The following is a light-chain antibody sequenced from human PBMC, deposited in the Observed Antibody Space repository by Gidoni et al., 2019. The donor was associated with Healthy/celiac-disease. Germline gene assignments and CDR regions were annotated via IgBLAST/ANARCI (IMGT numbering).Light chain of an antibody. V-gene: IGLV2-11*01. CDR1: SSDVGGYNY. CDR2: DVS. CDR3: CSYAGSYTPVV. Sequence: QSALNQPRSVSRSPGQSVTISCTGTSSDVGGYNYVSWYQQHPGKAPKLMIYDVSKRPSGVPDRFSGSKSGNTASLTISGLQAEDEADYYCCSYAGSYTPVVFGGGTKLTVL. J-gene: IGLJ2*01.